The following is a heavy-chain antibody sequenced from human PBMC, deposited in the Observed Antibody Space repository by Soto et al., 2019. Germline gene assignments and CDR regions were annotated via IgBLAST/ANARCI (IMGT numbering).Heavy chain of an antibody. CDR1: GGSIRSSY. J-gene: IGHJ5*02. D-gene: IGHD1-1*01. V-gene: IGHV4-59*01. CDR2: MYFSGTT. CDR3: ARAAETGGNWFDP. Sequence: PSETLSLTCTVSGGSIRSSYWTWVRQPPGKGLEWIGHMYFSGTTNFNPSLKSRITMSVDTPKNQFSLKLSSVTAAGTAVYYCARAAETGGNWFDPWGQGTLVTVSS.